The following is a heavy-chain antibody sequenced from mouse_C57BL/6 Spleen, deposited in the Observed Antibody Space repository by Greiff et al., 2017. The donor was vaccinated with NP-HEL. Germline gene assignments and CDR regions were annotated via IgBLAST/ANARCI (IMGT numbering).Heavy chain of an antibody. V-gene: IGHV7-3*01. Sequence: DVHLVESGGGLVQPGGSLSLSCAASGFTFTDYYMSWVRQPPGKALEWLGFIRNKANGSTTEYNASVKGRFTISRDNSQTILYLQMNALRAEDSATYYGANYDRRWAVDYWGQGTSVTVSS. J-gene: IGHJ4*01. CDR3: ANYDRRWAVDY. D-gene: IGHD2-3*01. CDR2: IRNKANGSTT. CDR1: GFTFTDYY.